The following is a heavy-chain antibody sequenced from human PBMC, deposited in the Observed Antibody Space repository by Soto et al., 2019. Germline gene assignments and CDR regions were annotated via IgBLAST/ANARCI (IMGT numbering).Heavy chain of an antibody. Sequence: GGSLRLSCAASGFTFSSYAMSWVRQAPGKGLEWVSAISGSGGSTYYADSVKGRFTISRDNSKNTLYLQMNSLRAEDTAVYYCAKVSITMVRGVIPFYFDYWGQGTLVTVSS. CDR1: GFTFSSYA. J-gene: IGHJ4*02. CDR3: AKVSITMVRGVIPFYFDY. CDR2: ISGSGGST. V-gene: IGHV3-23*01. D-gene: IGHD3-10*01.